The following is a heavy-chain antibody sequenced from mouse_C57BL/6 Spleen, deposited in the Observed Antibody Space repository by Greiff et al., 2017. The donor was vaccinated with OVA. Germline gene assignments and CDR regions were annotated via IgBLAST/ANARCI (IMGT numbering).Heavy chain of an antibody. D-gene: IGHD1-1*01. J-gene: IGHJ3*01. CDR3: TRAGEYYGSSDEGWFAY. CDR1: GYTFTDYE. CDR2: IDPETGGT. Sequence: VQLQQSGAELVRPGASVTLSCKASGYTFTDYEMHWVKQTPVHGLEWIGAIDPETGGTAYNQKFKGKAILTADKSSSTAYMELRSLTSEDSAVYYCTRAGEYYGSSDEGWFAYWGQGTLVTVSA. V-gene: IGHV1-15*01.